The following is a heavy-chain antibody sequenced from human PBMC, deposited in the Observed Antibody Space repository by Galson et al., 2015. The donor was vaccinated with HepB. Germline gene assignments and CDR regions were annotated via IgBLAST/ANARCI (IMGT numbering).Heavy chain of an antibody. D-gene: IGHD3-22*01. CDR3: ARGTPHYDSSGYYPDY. CDR2: INPSGGST. V-gene: IGHV1-46*01. CDR1: GYTFTSYY. Sequence: SVKVSCKASGYTFTSYYMHWVRQAPGQGLEWMGIINPSGGSTSYAQKFQGRVTMTRNTSISTAYMELSSLRSEDTAVYYCARGTPHYDSSGYYPDYWGQGTLVTVSS. J-gene: IGHJ4*02.